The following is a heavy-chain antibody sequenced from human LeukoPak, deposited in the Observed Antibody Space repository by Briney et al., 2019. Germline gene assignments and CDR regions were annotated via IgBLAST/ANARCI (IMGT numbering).Heavy chain of an antibody. CDR3: ARDAYSSGFFFDY. V-gene: IGHV4-59*01. CDR1: GGSISSYY. J-gene: IGHJ4*02. Sequence: PSETLSLTSTVSGGSISSYYWSWIRQPPGKGLEWIGYIYYSGSTNYNPSLKSRVTISVDTSKNQFSLKLSSVTAADTAVYYCARDAYSSGFFFDYWGQGTLVTVSS. D-gene: IGHD6-19*01. CDR2: IYYSGST.